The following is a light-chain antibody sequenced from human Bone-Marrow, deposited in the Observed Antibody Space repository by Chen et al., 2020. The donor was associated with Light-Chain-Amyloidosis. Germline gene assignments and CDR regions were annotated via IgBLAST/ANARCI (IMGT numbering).Light chain of an antibody. J-gene: IGLJ1*01. CDR2: VVT. CDR3: SSYTITNTLV. V-gene: IGLV2-14*01. CDR1: SSPVGGDNH. Sequence: QSSLTQPASVSGTPGKSITLSSTGPSSPVGGDNHVSWYQQHPDKAPKIMIYVVTNRPSWVPDRFSGSKSDNTASLTISGLQTEDEADYFCSSYTITNTLVFGSGTRVTVL.